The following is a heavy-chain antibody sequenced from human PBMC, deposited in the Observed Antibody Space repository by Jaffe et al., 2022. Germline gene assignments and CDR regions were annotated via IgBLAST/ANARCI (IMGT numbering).Heavy chain of an antibody. CDR3: ARDSMYYYDSSGYYLFDY. CDR2: IYTSGST. D-gene: IGHD3-22*01. CDR1: GGSISSGSYY. J-gene: IGHJ4*02. V-gene: IGHV4-61*02. Sequence: QVQLQESGPGLVKPSQTLSLTCTVSGGSISSGSYYWSWIRQPAGKGLEWIGRIYTSGSTNYNPSLKSRVTISVDTSKNQFSLKLSSVTAADTAVYYCARDSMYYYDSSGYYLFDYWGQGTLVTVSS.